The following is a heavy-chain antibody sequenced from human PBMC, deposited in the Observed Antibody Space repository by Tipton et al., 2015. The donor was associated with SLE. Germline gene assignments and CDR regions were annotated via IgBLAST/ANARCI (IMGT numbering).Heavy chain of an antibody. CDR1: GFIFSDYY. J-gene: IGHJ4*02. CDR2: ISHSGTKI. V-gene: IGHV3-11*01. CDR3: TRDQGSSTFDY. D-gene: IGHD6-13*01. Sequence: AVSGFIFSDYYMGWIRQAPGKGLEWVSYISHSGTKIYYADSVKGRFTTSRDNAKNSLSLQMNSLRAEDTAVYYCTRDQGSSTFDYWGQGTLVTVSS.